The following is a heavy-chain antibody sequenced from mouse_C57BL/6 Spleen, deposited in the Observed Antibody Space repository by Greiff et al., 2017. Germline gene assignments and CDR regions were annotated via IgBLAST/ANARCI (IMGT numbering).Heavy chain of an antibody. Sequence: VQLQQSGAELVRPGASVTLSCKASGYTFTDYEMHWVKQTPVHGLEWIGAIDPETGGTAYNQKFKGKAILTADKSSSTAYMELRSLTSEDSAVYYCTKYYGSSPFAYWGQGTLVTVSA. J-gene: IGHJ3*01. CDR3: TKYYGSSPFAY. CDR2: IDPETGGT. D-gene: IGHD1-1*01. CDR1: GYTFTDYE. V-gene: IGHV1-15*01.